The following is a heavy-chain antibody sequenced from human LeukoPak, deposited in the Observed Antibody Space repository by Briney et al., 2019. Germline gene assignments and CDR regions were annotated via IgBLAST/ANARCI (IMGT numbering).Heavy chain of an antibody. J-gene: IGHJ6*04. CDR3: ARASDIAAAGRDYYYYYGMDV. D-gene: IGHD6-13*01. CDR2: IWYYGSNK. V-gene: IGHV3-33*01. Sequence: GGSLRLSCAPSGFPLSRYGMHWVRRAPGKGLEGVAVIWYYGSNKYYADSVKGRFTISRDNSKNTLYLQMNSLRAEDTAVYYCARASDIAAAGRDYYYYYGMDVWGKGTTVTVSS. CDR1: GFPLSRYG.